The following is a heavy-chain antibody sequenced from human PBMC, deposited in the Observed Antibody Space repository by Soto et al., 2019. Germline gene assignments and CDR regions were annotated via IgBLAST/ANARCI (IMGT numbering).Heavy chain of an antibody. Sequence: QVQLVQSGAEVKKPGASVKVSCKASGYTFTSYGISWVRQAPGQGLEWMGWISAYNGNTNYAQKLQGRVTMTTDTSTSTAYMELRSLRSDDTAVYYCAREGDYYGSGSYYKSPYYYYGMDVRGQGTTVTVPS. CDR3: AREGDYYGSGSYYKSPYYYYGMDV. CDR1: GYTFTSYG. J-gene: IGHJ6*02. CDR2: ISAYNGNT. D-gene: IGHD3-10*01. V-gene: IGHV1-18*01.